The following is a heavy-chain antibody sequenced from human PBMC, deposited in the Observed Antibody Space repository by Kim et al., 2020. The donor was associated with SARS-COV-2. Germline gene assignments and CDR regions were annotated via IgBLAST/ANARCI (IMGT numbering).Heavy chain of an antibody. CDR2: IYSGGST. Sequence: GGSLRLSCAASGFTVSSNYMSWVRQAPGKGLEWVSVIYSGGSTYYADSVKGRFTISRDNSKNTLYLQMNSLRAEDTAVYYCARDSGSSSDELGFDYWGQGTLVTVSS. CDR3: ARDSGSSSDELGFDY. CDR1: GFTVSSNY. D-gene: IGHD6-13*01. V-gene: IGHV3-66*01. J-gene: IGHJ4*02.